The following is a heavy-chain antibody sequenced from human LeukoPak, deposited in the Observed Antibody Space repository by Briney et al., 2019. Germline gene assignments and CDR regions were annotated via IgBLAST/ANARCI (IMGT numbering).Heavy chain of an antibody. CDR3: ARGFVLGAAKNYFDY. D-gene: IGHD2-21*02. Sequence: GGSLRLSCAASGFTFTNYALHWVRQAPGKGLEWVAVISYDGTNKYYADSVKGRFTISRDNSKNTLSLRMNSLRAEDTALYYCARGFVLGAAKNYFDYWGQGALVTVSS. CDR2: ISYDGTNK. CDR1: GFTFTNYA. J-gene: IGHJ4*02. V-gene: IGHV3-30-3*01.